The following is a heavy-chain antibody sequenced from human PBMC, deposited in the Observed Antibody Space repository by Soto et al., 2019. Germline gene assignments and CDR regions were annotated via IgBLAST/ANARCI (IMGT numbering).Heavy chain of an antibody. CDR2: ISYDGSNK. CDR1: GFTFISYG. J-gene: IGHJ4*02. V-gene: IGHV3-30*18. CDR3: AKESARSGYFDY. Sequence: GSLRLSCAASGFTFISYGMRLVRHSPGKWLEWVAVISYDGSNKYYADSVKGRFTISRDNSKNTLYLQMNSLRAEDTAVYYCAKESARSGYFDYWGQGTLVTVSS.